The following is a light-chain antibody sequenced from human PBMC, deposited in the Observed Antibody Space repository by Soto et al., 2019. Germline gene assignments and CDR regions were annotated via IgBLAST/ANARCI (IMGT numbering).Light chain of an antibody. Sequence: DIQMTQSPSTLSASVGDRVTITCRASQSISSWLAWYQQKPGKAPKHLIYKSSSLESGDPARFSGSGYGTEFTLTISSLQPDDFATYYCQQYNSYWTFGQGTKGEI. V-gene: IGKV1-5*03. CDR2: KSS. J-gene: IGKJ1*01. CDR3: QQYNSYWT. CDR1: QSISSW.